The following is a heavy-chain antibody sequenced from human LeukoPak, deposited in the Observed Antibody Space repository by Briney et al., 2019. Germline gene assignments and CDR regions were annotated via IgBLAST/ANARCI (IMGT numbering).Heavy chain of an antibody. D-gene: IGHD3-22*01. CDR3: ARALSTYYYDSSGYYFDY. J-gene: IGHJ4*02. V-gene: IGHV4-59*01. CDR2: IYYSGST. Sequence: SETLSLTCTVSGGFITNYYWDWLRQPPGRGLEWIGYIYYSGSTNYNPSLKSRVTISVDTSKNQFSLKLSSVTAADTAVYYCARALSTYYYDSSGYYFDYWGQGTLVTVSS. CDR1: GGFITNYY.